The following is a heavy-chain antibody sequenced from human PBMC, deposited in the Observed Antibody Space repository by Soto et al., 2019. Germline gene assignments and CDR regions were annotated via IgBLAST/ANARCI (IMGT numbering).Heavy chain of an antibody. CDR1: GIIFSAFA. Sequence: GGSLSLSCTASGIIFSAFAMSWVRQAPGKGLEWVSGITGSGGSTNYADSVKGRFTIFRDNSKDTLYLQMHSLGVDDTAIYYCAIASVTRIRGEPPAHWGQGTLVTVSS. V-gene: IGHV3-23*01. J-gene: IGHJ4*02. CDR3: AIASVTRIRGEPPAH. CDR2: ITGSGGST. D-gene: IGHD3-10*01.